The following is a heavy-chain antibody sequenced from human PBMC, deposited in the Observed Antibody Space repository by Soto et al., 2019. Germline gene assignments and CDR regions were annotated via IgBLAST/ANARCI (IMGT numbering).Heavy chain of an antibody. V-gene: IGHV4-61*01. D-gene: IGHD6-13*01. Sequence: SETLSLTCTVSGGSVSSGSYYWSWIRQPPGKGLEWIGYIYYSGSTNYNPSLKSRVTISVDTSKNQFSLKLSSVTAADTAVYYCAASELLIAAAGLTFDYWGQGTLGTVSS. J-gene: IGHJ4*02. CDR3: AASELLIAAAGLTFDY. CDR1: GGSVSSGSYY. CDR2: IYYSGST.